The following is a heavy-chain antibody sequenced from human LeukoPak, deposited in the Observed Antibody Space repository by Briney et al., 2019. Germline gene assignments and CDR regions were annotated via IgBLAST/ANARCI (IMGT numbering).Heavy chain of an antibody. CDR3: ARALDY. V-gene: IGHV4-34*01. CDR1: GGSMSDYK. J-gene: IGHJ4*02. CDR2: INHSGST. Sequence: PSETLSLTCTVTGGSMSDYKWSWIRQSPGKGLEWIGEINHSGSTNYNPSLKSRVTISVDTSKNQFSLKLSSVTAADTAVYYCARALDYWGQGTLVTVSS.